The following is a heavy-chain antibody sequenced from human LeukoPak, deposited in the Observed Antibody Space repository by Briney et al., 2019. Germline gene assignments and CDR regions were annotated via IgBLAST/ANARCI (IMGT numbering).Heavy chain of an antibody. J-gene: IGHJ4*02. CDR1: GFTFSSYA. Sequence: GGSLRLSCAASGFTFSSYAMHWVRQAPGKGLEWVAVISYDGSNKYYADSVKGRFTISRDNSKNTLYLQMNSLRAEDTAVYYCARALARYSGYDRTTVSPRRKEVFGYWGQGTLVTVSS. V-gene: IGHV3-30*04. D-gene: IGHD5-12*01. CDR3: ARALARYSGYDRTTVSPRRKEVFGY. CDR2: ISYDGSNK.